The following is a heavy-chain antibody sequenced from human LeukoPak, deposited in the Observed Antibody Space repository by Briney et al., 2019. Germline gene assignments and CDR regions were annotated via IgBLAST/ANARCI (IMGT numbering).Heavy chain of an antibody. CDR1: GYTFTGYY. Sequence: GASVKVSCKASGYTFTGYYMHWVRQTPGQGLEWMGWINPNSGGTNYAQKFQGRVTVTRDTYISTAYMELRRLRAEDTAVYYCAREAYCSGGSCYSPPDYWGQGTLVTVSS. V-gene: IGHV1-2*02. CDR3: AREAYCSGGSCYSPPDY. D-gene: IGHD2-15*01. J-gene: IGHJ4*02. CDR2: INPNSGGT.